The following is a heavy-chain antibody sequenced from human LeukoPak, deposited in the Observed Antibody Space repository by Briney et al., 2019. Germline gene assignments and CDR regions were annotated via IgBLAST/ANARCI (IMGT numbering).Heavy chain of an antibody. Sequence: ASVKVSCKASGYTFTGYYMHWVRQAPGQGLEWMGWINPNSGGTNYAQKFQGWVTMTRDTSISTAYMELSRLRSDDTAVYYCAREEGIYGSGGYCLDYWGQGTLVTVSS. CDR2: INPNSGGT. CDR1: GYTFTGYY. V-gene: IGHV1-2*04. J-gene: IGHJ4*02. CDR3: AREEGIYGSGGYCLDY. D-gene: IGHD3-10*01.